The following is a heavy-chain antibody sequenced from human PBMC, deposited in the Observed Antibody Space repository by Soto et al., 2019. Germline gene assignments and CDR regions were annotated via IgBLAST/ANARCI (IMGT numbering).Heavy chain of an antibody. D-gene: IGHD1-26*01. V-gene: IGHV1-69*01. CDR3: ATRSSGSFHFDY. Sequence: QVQLVQSGAEVKKPGSSGKVSCKASGGSFNNYAISWVRQAPGQGLEWMGVIIPVFGTPNYAQKFQGRLTIIAGEYTTTAYMELSSLRAEDTALYYCATRSSGSFHFDYWGQGTLVSVSS. J-gene: IGHJ4*02. CDR2: IIPVFGTP. CDR1: GGSFNNYA.